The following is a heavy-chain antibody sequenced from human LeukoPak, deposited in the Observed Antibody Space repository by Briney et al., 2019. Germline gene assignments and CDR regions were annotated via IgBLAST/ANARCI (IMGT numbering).Heavy chain of an antibody. J-gene: IGHJ4*02. CDR1: GGSISSYY. CDR3: GREVGATRAIDY. CDR2: IYHSGST. Sequence: PSETLSLTCTVSGGSISSYYWSWIRQPAGKGLEWIGSIYHSGSTHYTPSLKSRVTISLDMSKNQFSLQLRSVTAADTAVYYCGREVGATRAIDYWGQGTLVTVSS. V-gene: IGHV4-4*07. D-gene: IGHD1-26*01.